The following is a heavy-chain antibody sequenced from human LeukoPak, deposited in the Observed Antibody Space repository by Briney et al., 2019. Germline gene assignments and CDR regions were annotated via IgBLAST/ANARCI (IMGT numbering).Heavy chain of an antibody. Sequence: ASVKVSCKTPGYTFTRYDISWVRQAPGQGLEWMGWISGSNGNTNYAPKLQGRVTMTTDTSTSTAYMELRSLISDDTPVYYCVRGGLSTGFDPWGQGTLVTVSS. V-gene: IGHV1-18*01. CDR3: VRGGLSTGFDP. CDR2: ISGSNGNT. CDR1: GYTFTRYD. J-gene: IGHJ5*02. D-gene: IGHD3-10*01.